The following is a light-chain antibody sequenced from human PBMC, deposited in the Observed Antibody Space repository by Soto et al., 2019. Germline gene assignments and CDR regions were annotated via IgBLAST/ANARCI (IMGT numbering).Light chain of an antibody. V-gene: IGLV1-40*01. Sequence: QSVLTQPTSVSGAPGQRVTISCTGSSSNIGAGYDVHWYQQLPGTAPKLLIYCNSNRPSGVPDRFSGSKSGTSASLAITGLQAEDEADYYCQSYASSLVVFGGGTKLTVL. J-gene: IGLJ2*01. CDR3: QSYASSLVV. CDR2: CNS. CDR1: SSNIGAGYD.